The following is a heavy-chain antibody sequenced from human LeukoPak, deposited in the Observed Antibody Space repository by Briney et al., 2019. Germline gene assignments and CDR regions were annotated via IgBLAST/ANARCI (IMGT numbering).Heavy chain of an antibody. CDR1: GGSISSGGYS. CDR2: IYHSGST. CDR3: ARNEQQQLVAIGP. D-gene: IGHD6-13*01. Sequence: PSETLSLTCAVSGGSISSGGYSWSWIRQPPGKGLEWIGYIYHSGSTYYNPSLKSRVTISVDRSKNQFSLKLSSVTAADTAVYYCARNEQQQLVAIGPWGQGTLVTVSS. J-gene: IGHJ5*02. V-gene: IGHV4-30-2*01.